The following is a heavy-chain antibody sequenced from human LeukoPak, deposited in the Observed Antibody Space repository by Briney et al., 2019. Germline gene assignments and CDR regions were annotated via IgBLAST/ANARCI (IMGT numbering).Heavy chain of an antibody. J-gene: IGHJ4*02. CDR1: GFTFSNYW. D-gene: IGHD4-17*01. V-gene: IGHV3-7*01. CDR2: IKQDGSEE. CDR3: AREGDYGDYVANDY. Sequence: PGGSLRLSCAASGFTFSNYWMTWVRQAPGKGLEWVANIKQDGSEEYYVDSVKGRFTISRDNAKNSLYLQMNSLRAEDTAVYYCAREGDYGDYVANDYWGQGTLVTVSS.